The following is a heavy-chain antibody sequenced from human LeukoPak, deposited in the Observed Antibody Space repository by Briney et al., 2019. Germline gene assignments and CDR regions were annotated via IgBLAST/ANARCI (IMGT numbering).Heavy chain of an antibody. J-gene: IGHJ4*02. Sequence: GGSLRLSCAASGFTVSSNYMSWVRQAPGKGLEWVSVIYSGGSTYYADSVKGRFTISRDNSKNTLYLQMNSLRAEDTAVYYCAKEQTRSGFDYWGQGTLVTVSS. CDR3: AKEQTRSGFDY. CDR1: GFTVSSNY. V-gene: IGHV3-53*01. D-gene: IGHD3-3*01. CDR2: IYSGGST.